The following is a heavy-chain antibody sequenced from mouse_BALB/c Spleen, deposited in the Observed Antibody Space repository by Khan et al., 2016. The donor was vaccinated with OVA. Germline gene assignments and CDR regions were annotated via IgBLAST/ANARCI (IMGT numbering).Heavy chain of an antibody. CDR2: IYPGNSET. CDR1: GYSFTNYL. CDR3: TRGGYSSFAY. J-gene: IGHJ3*01. Sequence: VQLQQSGTVLARPGSSVKMSCKTSGYSFTNYLIHWVKQRPGQGLEWIGDIYPGNSETTYNQKFKDKAKLTADTSASTAYMELSSLTHEDFAVYYCTRGGYSSFAYWGQGTLVTVSA. V-gene: IGHV1-5*01. D-gene: IGHD2-12*01.